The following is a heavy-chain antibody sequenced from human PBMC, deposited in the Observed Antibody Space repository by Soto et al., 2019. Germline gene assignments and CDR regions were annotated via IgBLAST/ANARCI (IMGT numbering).Heavy chain of an antibody. CDR3: ARDSFVVVTSGGMDV. J-gene: IGHJ6*02. CDR1: GYTFTSYC. D-gene: IGHD2-21*02. V-gene: IGHV1-18*01. Sequence: ASVNVSCKSSGYTFTSYCMSWVRQAPGQGLEWMGWISAYNGNTNYAQKLQGRVTMTTDTSTSTAYMELRSLRSDDTAVYYCARDSFVVVTSGGMDVWGQGTTVTVSS. CDR2: ISAYNGNT.